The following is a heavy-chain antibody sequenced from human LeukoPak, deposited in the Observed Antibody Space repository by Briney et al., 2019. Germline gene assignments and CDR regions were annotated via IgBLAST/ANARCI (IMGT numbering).Heavy chain of an antibody. CDR2: ISSSGSTI. J-gene: IGHJ4*02. D-gene: IGHD1-26*01. CDR3: ALLVGATLDFDY. Sequence: GGSLRLSCAASGFTFSSYEMNWVRQAPGKGLEWVSCISSSGSTIYYADSVKGRFTISRDNAKNSLYLQMNSLRAEDTAVYYCALLVGATLDFDYWGQGTLVTVSS. CDR1: GFTFSSYE. V-gene: IGHV3-48*03.